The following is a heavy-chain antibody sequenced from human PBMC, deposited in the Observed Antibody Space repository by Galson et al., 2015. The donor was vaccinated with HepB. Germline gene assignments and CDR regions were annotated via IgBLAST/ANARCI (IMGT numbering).Heavy chain of an antibody. CDR2: INAGNGNT. CDR3: ARDLARASSSWFRGYYYYYGMDV. CDR1: GYTFTSYA. J-gene: IGHJ6*02. Sequence: SVKVSCRASGYTFTSYAMHWVRQAPGQRLEWMGWINAGNGNTKYSQKFQGRVTITRDTSASTAYMELSSLRSEDTAVYYCARDLARASSSWFRGYYYYYGMDVWGQGTTVTVSS. D-gene: IGHD6-13*01. V-gene: IGHV1-3*01.